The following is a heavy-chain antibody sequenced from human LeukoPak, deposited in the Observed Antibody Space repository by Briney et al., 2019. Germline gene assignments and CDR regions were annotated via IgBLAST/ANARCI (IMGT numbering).Heavy chain of an antibody. D-gene: IGHD2-15*01. CDR1: GYTFTGYY. J-gene: IGHJ5*02. CDR2: TSPNSGGT. Sequence: ASVKVSCKASGYTFTGYYMHWVRQAPGQGLEWMGWTSPNSGGTNYAQQFQGRVTMTRDTSISTAYMELSRLRSDDTAVYYCARDQRYCSGGSCYPGWFDPWGQGTLVTVSS. CDR3: ARDQRYCSGGSCYPGWFDP. V-gene: IGHV1-2*02.